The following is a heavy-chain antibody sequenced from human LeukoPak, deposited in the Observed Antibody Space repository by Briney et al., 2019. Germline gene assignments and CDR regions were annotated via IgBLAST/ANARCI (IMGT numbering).Heavy chain of an antibody. Sequence: PGGSLRLSCAASGFTFSSYSMNWVRQAPGKGLEWVSSISSSSSYIYYADSVKGRFTISRHNAKNSLYLQMNSLRAEDTAVYYCARGRGLPGPLDYWGQGTLVTVSS. CDR3: ARGRGLPGPLDY. J-gene: IGHJ4*02. D-gene: IGHD3-10*01. CDR2: ISSSSSYI. V-gene: IGHV3-21*01. CDR1: GFTFSSYS.